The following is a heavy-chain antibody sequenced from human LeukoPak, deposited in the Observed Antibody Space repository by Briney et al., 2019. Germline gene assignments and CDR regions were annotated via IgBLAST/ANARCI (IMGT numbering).Heavy chain of an antibody. CDR2: INPNSGGT. CDR1: GYTFTGYY. J-gene: IGHJ6*03. Sequence: ASVKVSCKASGYTFTGYYTHWVRQAPGQGLEWMGWINPNSGGTNYAQKFQGRVTMTRDTSISTAYVELSRLRSDDTAVYYCARDLRLETPTGYYMDVWGKGTTVTVSS. CDR3: ARDLRLETPTGYYMDV. D-gene: IGHD1-1*01. V-gene: IGHV1-2*02.